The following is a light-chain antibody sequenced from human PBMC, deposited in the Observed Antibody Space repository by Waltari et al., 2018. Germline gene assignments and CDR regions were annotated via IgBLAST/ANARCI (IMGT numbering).Light chain of an antibody. Sequence: IQMTQSPSTLSASVGASVTITCRASQTISTWLACYQHKPGQAPKLLIYDASTIQSGVPSRFSGSGSGTEFSLTISTLQPDDFATYYCQQYQTFRTFGRGTRVELK. CDR1: QTISTW. V-gene: IGKV1-5*01. J-gene: IGKJ1*01. CDR2: DAS. CDR3: QQYQTFRT.